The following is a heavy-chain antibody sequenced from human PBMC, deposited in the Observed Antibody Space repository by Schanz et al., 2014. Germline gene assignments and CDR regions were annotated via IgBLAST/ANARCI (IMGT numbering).Heavy chain of an antibody. CDR1: GYTFTDNF. V-gene: IGHV1-2*02. Sequence: QVQLVQSGAAVKRPGASVKVSCKASGYTFTDNFLHWVRQAPGQGLEWMGWINPNSGGTNYPQRFQGRVTTTRDTSSRTVYMQLSRLTSDDTAVYFCARERGRGYCSRTSCSKDYGMDVWGQGTTVTVSS. CDR2: INPNSGGT. J-gene: IGHJ6*02. D-gene: IGHD2-2*01. CDR3: ARERGRGYCSRTSCSKDYGMDV.